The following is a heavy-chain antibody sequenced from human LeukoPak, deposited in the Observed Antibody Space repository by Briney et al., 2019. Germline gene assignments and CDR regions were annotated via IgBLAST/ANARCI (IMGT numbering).Heavy chain of an antibody. V-gene: IGHV3-23*01. CDR1: GFTFSSYA. J-gene: IGHJ4*02. CDR2: ISGSGGST. D-gene: IGHD1-26*01. CDR3: AKDVSGSYYSLYYFDY. Sequence: PGGSLRLSCAASGFTFSSYAMSWVRQAPGKGLEWVSAISGSGGSTYYADSVKGRFTVSRDNSKNTLYLQMNSLRAEDTAVYYCAKDVSGSYYSLYYFDYWGQGTLVTVSS.